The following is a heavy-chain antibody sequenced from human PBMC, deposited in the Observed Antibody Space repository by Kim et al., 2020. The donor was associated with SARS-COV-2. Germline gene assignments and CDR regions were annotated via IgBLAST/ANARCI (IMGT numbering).Heavy chain of an antibody. V-gene: IGHV3-23*01. J-gene: IGHJ4*02. CDR3: AKEVAMVRGVIIRGFDY. Sequence: GGSLRLSCAASGFTFSSYAMSWVRQAPGKGLEWVSAISGSGGSTYYADSVKGRFTISRDNSKNTLYLQMNSLRAEDTAVYYCAKEVAMVRGVIIRGFDYWGQGTLVTVSS. CDR2: ISGSGGST. CDR1: GFTFSSYA. D-gene: IGHD3-10*01.